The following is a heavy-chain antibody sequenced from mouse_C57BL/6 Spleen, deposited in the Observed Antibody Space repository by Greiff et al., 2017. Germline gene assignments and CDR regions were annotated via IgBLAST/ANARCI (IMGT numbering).Heavy chain of an antibody. Sequence: QVQLQQSGAELVKPGASVKISCKASGYAFRSYWMNWVKQRPGKGLEWIGQIYPGDGDTNYNGKFKGKATLTADKSSSTAYMQLSSLTSEDSAVYFCARLYDGYYAMDYWGQGTSVTVSS. D-gene: IGHD2-3*01. J-gene: IGHJ4*01. CDR2: IYPGDGDT. CDR1: GYAFRSYW. CDR3: ARLYDGYYAMDY. V-gene: IGHV1-80*01.